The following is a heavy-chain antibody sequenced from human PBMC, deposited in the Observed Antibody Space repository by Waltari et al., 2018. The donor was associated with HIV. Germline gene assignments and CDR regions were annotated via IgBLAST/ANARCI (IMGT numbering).Heavy chain of an antibody. Sequence: QLQLQESGPGLVKPSETLSLTCTVSGGSISSSSYYWGWIRQPPGKGLEWIGSIYYSGSTSYNPSLKSLVTISVDTSKNQFSLKLSSVTAADTAVYYCARAVQGYCSGGSCENYFDYWGQGTLVTVSS. J-gene: IGHJ4*02. CDR3: ARAVQGYCSGGSCENYFDY. D-gene: IGHD2-15*01. V-gene: IGHV4-39*01. CDR2: IYYSGST. CDR1: GGSISSSSYY.